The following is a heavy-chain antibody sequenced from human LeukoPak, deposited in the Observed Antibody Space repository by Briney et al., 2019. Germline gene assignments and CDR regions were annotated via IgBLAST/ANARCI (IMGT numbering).Heavy chain of an antibody. CDR2: ISYDGSNK. V-gene: IGHV3-30*18. D-gene: IGHD1-1*01. CDR1: GFTFSTYG. CDR3: AKGGEDYLNDGTEY. J-gene: IGHJ4*02. Sequence: PGGSLRLSCAASGFTFSTYGMHWGRQAPGKGLEWVAVISYDGSNKYYVDSVKGRFTISRDNSKNILYLQMNSLRAEDTAVYYCAKGGEDYLNDGTEYWGQGTLVTVSS.